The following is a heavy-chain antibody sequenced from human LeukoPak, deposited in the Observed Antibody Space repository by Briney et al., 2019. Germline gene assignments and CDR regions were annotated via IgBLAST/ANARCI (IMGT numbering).Heavy chain of an antibody. CDR3: ARLGSAAAGTRWFDP. CDR2: ISSTGRT. V-gene: IGHV4-61*02. Sequence: SQTLSLTCAVSGASISSDTYFWSWIRQPAGKGLEWIGRISSTGRTDYNPSLTSRVTISVDTSKNQLSMKLSSVTAADTAVYYCARLGSAAAGTRWFDPWGQGTLVTVSS. CDR1: GASISSDTYF. D-gene: IGHD6-13*01. J-gene: IGHJ5*02.